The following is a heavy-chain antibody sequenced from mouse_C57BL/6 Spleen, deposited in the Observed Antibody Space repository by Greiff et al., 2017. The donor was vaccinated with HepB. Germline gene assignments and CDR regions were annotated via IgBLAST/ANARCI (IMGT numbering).Heavy chain of an antibody. Sequence: QVQLQQPGAELVKPGASVKLSCKASGYTFTSYWMHWVKQRPGRGLEWIGRIDPNSGGTKYNEKFKSKATLTVDKPSSTAYMQLSSLTSEDSAVYYCARHGITTVVEGAWFAYWGQGTLVTVSA. D-gene: IGHD1-1*01. CDR2: IDPNSGGT. J-gene: IGHJ3*01. V-gene: IGHV1-72*01. CDR1: GYTFTSYW. CDR3: ARHGITTVVEGAWFAY.